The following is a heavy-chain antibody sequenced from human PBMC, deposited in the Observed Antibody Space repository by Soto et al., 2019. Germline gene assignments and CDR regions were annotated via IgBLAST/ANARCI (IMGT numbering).Heavy chain of an antibody. CDR2: ISLIFGTT. CDR1: GGTCSAYT. D-gene: IGHD7-27*01. CDR3: ATNWGCGLHSEGYDWLDR. J-gene: IGHJ5*02. Sequence: QVQLVQSGAEVKTPGSSVKISCRASGGTCSAYTPSWVRQAPGQGLAWLGGISLIFGTTKYAQKCQGRVTFTADESAGTAYLEMRSLRSDVTAVYYCATNWGCGLHSEGYDWLDRWGQGRRVTVSS. V-gene: IGHV1-69*01.